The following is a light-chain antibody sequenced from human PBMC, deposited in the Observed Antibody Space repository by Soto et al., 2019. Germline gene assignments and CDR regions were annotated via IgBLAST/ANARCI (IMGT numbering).Light chain of an antibody. J-gene: IGLJ1*01. CDR1: SSDFGSYKF. V-gene: IGLV2-23*01. CDR2: ETS. Sequence: QSALTQPASVSGSPGQSVTISCTGTSSDFGSYKFVSWYQHHPGTVPKVIIYETSKRPSGVSDRFSGSKSGNTASLTISGLQAEDEADYYCFSFTSTNTHVFGSGTKVNV. CDR3: FSFTSTNTHV.